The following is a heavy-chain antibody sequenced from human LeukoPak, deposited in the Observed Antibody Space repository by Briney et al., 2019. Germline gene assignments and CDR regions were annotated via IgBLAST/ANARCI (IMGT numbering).Heavy chain of an antibody. Sequence: PGGSLRLSCAASGFTVSSNYMSWVRQAPGKGLEWVSVIYSGGSTYYADSVKGRFTISRDNSKNTLYLQMNSLRAEDTAVYYCARCGRFSSGWYGLDYWGQGTLVTVSS. CDR2: IYSGGST. J-gene: IGHJ4*02. CDR1: GFTVSSNY. CDR3: ARCGRFSSGWYGLDY. D-gene: IGHD6-19*01. V-gene: IGHV3-53*01.